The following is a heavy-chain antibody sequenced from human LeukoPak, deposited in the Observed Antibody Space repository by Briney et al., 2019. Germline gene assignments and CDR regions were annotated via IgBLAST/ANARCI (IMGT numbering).Heavy chain of an antibody. Sequence: GGSLRLSCAASGFTFSDYYMSWIRQAPGKGLEWVSYISSSGSTIYYADSVKGRFTISRDNAKNSLYLQMNSLRAEDTAVYYCARVAASSTRGLDYFDYWGQGTLVTVSS. CDR1: GFTFSDYY. CDR2: ISSSGSTI. J-gene: IGHJ4*02. CDR3: ARVAASSTRGLDYFDY. V-gene: IGHV3-11*01. D-gene: IGHD2-2*01.